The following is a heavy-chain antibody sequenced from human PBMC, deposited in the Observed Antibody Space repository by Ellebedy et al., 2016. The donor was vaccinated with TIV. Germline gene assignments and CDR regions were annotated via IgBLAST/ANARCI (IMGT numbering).Heavy chain of an antibody. CDR1: GGSISSSSYY. Sequence: MPSETLSLTCTLPGGSISSSSYYWGWIRQPPGKGLEWIGSIYFSGSTYYTSSLKSRVTISVDTSKNQFSLKLSSVTAADTVVYYCARQTGLDEFCSGWGQGILVTVSS. V-gene: IGHV4-39*01. J-gene: IGHJ4*02. CDR2: IYFSGST. CDR3: ARQTGLDEFCSG. D-gene: IGHD3-3*01.